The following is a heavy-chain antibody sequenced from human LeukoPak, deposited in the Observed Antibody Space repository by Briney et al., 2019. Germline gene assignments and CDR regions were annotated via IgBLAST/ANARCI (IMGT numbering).Heavy chain of an antibody. V-gene: IGHV3-30-3*01. CDR1: GFTLSNYD. CDR3: ARHGFSGSTAAFDI. Sequence: PGGSLRLSCAASGFTLSNYDTHWVRQAPGKGLEWVAVISDDGSNKYYADSVKGRFTMSRDSSKNTLHLQTNNLRAEDTAVYYCARHGFSGSTAAFDIWGQGTMVTVSS. D-gene: IGHD5-12*01. CDR2: ISDDGSNK. J-gene: IGHJ3*02.